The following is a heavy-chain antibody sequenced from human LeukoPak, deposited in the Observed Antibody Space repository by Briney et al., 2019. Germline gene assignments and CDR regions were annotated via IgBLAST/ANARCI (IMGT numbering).Heavy chain of an antibody. CDR2: ICGSGGCT. CDR1: GYTFNTYA. Sequence: GGSLRLSCEASGYTFNTYAIYWVRQAPGKGLEWVSGICGSGGCTYYADSVKGRFTISRDNSKNTVYLQMNSLTADDTAVYYCAKTTVGYSSGRYPGWPADCWGQGTLVTVSS. J-gene: IGHJ4*02. D-gene: IGHD6-19*01. CDR3: AKTTVGYSSGRYPGWPADC. V-gene: IGHV3-23*01.